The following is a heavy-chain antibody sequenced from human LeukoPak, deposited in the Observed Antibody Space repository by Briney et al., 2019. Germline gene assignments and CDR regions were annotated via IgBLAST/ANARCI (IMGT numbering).Heavy chain of an antibody. CDR1: AASFSSHY. D-gene: IGHD4-17*01. V-gene: IGHV4-59*11. J-gene: IGHJ3*02. CDR3: ARDLVTVTKGFDI. Sequence: NASETLSLTCAVSAASFSSHYWTWIRQSPGKGLEWIGYISYIGSTNYNPSLMSRVTISIDTSRNQFSLKLRSVTAADTAVYYCARDLVTVTKGFDIWGQGTMVSVSS. CDR2: ISYIGST.